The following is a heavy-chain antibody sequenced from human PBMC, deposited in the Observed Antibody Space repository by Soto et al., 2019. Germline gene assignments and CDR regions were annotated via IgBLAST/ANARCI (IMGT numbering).Heavy chain of an antibody. CDR1: GFTFSDYY. V-gene: IGHV3-11*06. Sequence: GGSLRLSCAASGFTFSDYYMSWIRQAPGKGLEWVSYISSSSYTNYADSVKGRFTISRDNAKNSLYLQMNSLRAEDTAVYYCARTWGGSYPYRYYYYGMDVWGQGTTVTVSS. CDR3: ARTWGGSYPYRYYYYGMDV. D-gene: IGHD1-26*01. CDR2: ISSSSYT. J-gene: IGHJ6*02.